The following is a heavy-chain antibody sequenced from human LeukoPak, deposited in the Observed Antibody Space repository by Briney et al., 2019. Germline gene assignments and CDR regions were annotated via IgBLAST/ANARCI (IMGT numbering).Heavy chain of an antibody. J-gene: IGHJ4*02. D-gene: IGHD3-9*01. CDR2: IRYDGSNK. CDR1: GFTFSSYG. V-gene: IGHV3-30*02. CDR3: AKCWGGWDYDILTGFDYFDY. Sequence: PGGSLRLSCAASGFTFSSYGMHWVRQAPGKGLEWVPFIRYDGSNKYYADSVKGRFTISRDNSKNTLYLQMNSLRAEDTAVYYCAKCWGGWDYDILTGFDYFDYWGQGTLVTVSS.